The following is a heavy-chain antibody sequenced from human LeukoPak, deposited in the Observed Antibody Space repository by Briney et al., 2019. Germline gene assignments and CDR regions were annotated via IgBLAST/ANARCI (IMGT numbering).Heavy chain of an antibody. V-gene: IGHV3-33*06. Sequence: PGRSLRLSCAASGFTFSSYGMHWVRQAPGKGLEWVAVIWYDGSNKYYADSVKGRFTISRDNSKNTLYLQMNSLRAEDTAVYYCAKELRGYSYGLRNNWFDPWGQGTLVTVSS. CDR3: AKELRGYSYGLRNNWFDP. D-gene: IGHD5-18*01. CDR2: IWYDGSNK. J-gene: IGHJ5*02. CDR1: GFTFSSYG.